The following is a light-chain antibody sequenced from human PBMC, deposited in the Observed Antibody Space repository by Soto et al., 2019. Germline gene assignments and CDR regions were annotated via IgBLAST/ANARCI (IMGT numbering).Light chain of an antibody. J-gene: IGLJ1*01. V-gene: IGLV2-23*02. Sequence: QSALTQPASVSGSPGQSITISCTGTSSDVGSYNLVSWYQQYPGKAPKLMIYEVSKRPSGVSKRFSGSNSGNTASLTISGLQAEDEADYYCCSYAGSSTSYVFGPGTKLTVL. CDR2: EVS. CDR1: SSDVGSYNL. CDR3: CSYAGSSTSYV.